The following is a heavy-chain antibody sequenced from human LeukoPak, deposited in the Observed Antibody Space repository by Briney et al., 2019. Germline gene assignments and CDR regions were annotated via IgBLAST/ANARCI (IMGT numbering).Heavy chain of an antibody. V-gene: IGHV1-46*01. CDR3: ARDQAMIVGGGRGSSVGTDAFDI. CDR2: INPSGGST. J-gene: IGHJ3*02. CDR1: GYTFTSYY. D-gene: IGHD3-22*01. Sequence: GASVKVSCKASGYTFTSYYIHWVRQAPGQGLEWMGIINPSGGSTSYAQKFQGRVTMTRDMSTSTVYMELSSLRSEDTAVYYCARDQAMIVGGGRGSSVGTDAFDIWGQGTMVTVSS.